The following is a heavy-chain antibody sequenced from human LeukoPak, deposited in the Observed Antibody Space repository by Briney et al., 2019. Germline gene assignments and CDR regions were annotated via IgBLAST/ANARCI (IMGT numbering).Heavy chain of an antibody. V-gene: IGHV3-74*01. D-gene: IGHD3-16*01. CDR3: ARDRKRIMITFGGVQDW. Sequence: GGSLRLSCAASGFTFSSYWMHWVRQAPGKGLVWVSRINSDGGSTSYADSVKGRFTISRDNAKNTLYLQMNSLRAEDTAVYYCARDRKRIMITFGGVQDWWGQGTLVTVSS. CDR1: GFTFSSYW. CDR2: INSDGGST. J-gene: IGHJ4*02.